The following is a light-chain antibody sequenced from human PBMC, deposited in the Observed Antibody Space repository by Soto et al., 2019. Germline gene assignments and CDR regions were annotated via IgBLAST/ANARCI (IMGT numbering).Light chain of an antibody. J-gene: IGKJ1*01. V-gene: IGKV1-39*01. CDR2: AAS. Sequence: DIQMTQSPSSLSVSVGDRVTITCRASQSISNYLNWYQQKPGKAPKLLIYAASTLQSGVPSRFSGIGSGTDFTLPVSSLQPEDFATYSCKQSYSTPRTFGQGTKVEIK. CDR3: KQSYSTPRT. CDR1: QSISNY.